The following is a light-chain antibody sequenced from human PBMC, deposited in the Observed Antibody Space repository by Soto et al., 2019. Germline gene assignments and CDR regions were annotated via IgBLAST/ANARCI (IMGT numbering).Light chain of an antibody. CDR2: EVS. Sequence: QSALTQPASVSGSPGQSITISCTGTSSDVGGYNYVSWYQQHPGKAPKLMIFEVSNRPSGVSNRFSASKSGNTASLTISGLQAEDEADYYCSSYTSRSTLDYVFGSGTKVTVL. CDR3: SSYTSRSTLDYV. J-gene: IGLJ1*01. CDR1: SSDVGGYNY. V-gene: IGLV2-14*01.